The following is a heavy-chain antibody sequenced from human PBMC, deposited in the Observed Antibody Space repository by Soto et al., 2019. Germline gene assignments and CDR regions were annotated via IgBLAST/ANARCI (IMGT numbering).Heavy chain of an antibody. V-gene: IGHV1-18*01. CDR3: ARGRGYSGDDHYYYFDMDV. D-gene: IGHD5-12*01. CDR1: GYSFTNYP. Sequence: ASVKVSCKASGYSFTNYPIAWVRRAPGQGLEWMGWISAYSGDTNYAQKFQGRVTMTRGTSTTTAYLELRSLRSDDTAVYYCARGRGYSGDDHYYYFDMDVWGQGTTVTVSS. J-gene: IGHJ6*02. CDR2: ISAYSGDT.